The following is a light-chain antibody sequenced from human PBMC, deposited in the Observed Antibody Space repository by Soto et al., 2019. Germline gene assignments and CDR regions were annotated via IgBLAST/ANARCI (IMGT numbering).Light chain of an antibody. CDR1: QRISSN. CDR2: GAS. Sequence: EIVMTQSPATLSVSPGERATLYCKASQRISSNLAWYQQKPAQPPRLLIYGASTMATGIPARFSGSGSGTEFTLTISGLQSEDFALYYCQQYNIWPPYTFGQGTKLKIK. J-gene: IGKJ2*01. V-gene: IGKV3-15*01. CDR3: QQYNIWPPYT.